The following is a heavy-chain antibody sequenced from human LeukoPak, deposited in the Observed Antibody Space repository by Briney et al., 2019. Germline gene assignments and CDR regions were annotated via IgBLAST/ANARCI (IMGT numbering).Heavy chain of an antibody. D-gene: IGHD3-10*01. J-gene: IGHJ4*02. CDR2: IYYSGST. CDR1: GGSISSNSYY. V-gene: IGHV4-39*07. Sequence: SETLSLTCTVSGGSISSNSYYWGWIRQPPGKGLEWIGSIYYSGSTYYNPSLKSRLTISVDTSKDQFSLKLSSVTAADTAVYYCARVEITVVRGLIQYYFDYWGQGTLVTVSS. CDR3: ARVEITVVRGLIQYYFDY.